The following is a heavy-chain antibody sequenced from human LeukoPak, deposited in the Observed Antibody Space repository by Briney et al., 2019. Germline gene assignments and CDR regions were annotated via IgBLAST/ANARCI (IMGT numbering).Heavy chain of an antibody. Sequence: PSETLSLICTVSGGSISSFYWSWIRQPPGKGLEWIGNIYYSGSTNYNPSLKSRVTISVDTSKNQFSLKLSSVTTADTAVYYCARFSANYDILTGYSYFDYWGQGTLVTVSS. D-gene: IGHD3-9*01. V-gene: IGHV4-59*08. J-gene: IGHJ4*02. CDR3: ARFSANYDILTGYSYFDY. CDR1: GGSISSFY. CDR2: IYYSGST.